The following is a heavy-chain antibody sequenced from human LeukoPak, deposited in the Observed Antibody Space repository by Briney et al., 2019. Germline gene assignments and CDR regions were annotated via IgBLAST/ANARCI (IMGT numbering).Heavy chain of an antibody. CDR3: AKKRGYTYGDFDY. Sequence: GGSLRLSCAASGFPFSSYGMHWGRQAPGKGLEWVAAISYDGSSEYYADSVKGRITISRDNSKNTLYLQMNSLRAEDTALYYCAKKRGYTYGDFDYWGQGTLVTVSS. CDR1: GFPFSSYG. J-gene: IGHJ4*02. CDR2: ISYDGSSE. D-gene: IGHD5-18*01. V-gene: IGHV3-30*18.